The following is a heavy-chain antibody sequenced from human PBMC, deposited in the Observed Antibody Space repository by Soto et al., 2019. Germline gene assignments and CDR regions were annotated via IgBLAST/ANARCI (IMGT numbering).Heavy chain of an antibody. CDR2: IISSSTYI. V-gene: IGHV3-21*01. J-gene: IGHJ5*02. CDR3: ARTIYCSGSTRYNNWFDP. CDR1: GFTFSSYS. D-gene: IGHD2-15*01. Sequence: EVQLVESGGGLVKPGGSLRLSCAASGFTFSSYSMNWVRQAPGKGLEWVSSIISSSTYIYYADSVKGRFSISRDNAKNSLYLQMNSLRAEDTALYYCARTIYCSGSTRYNNWFDPWGQGTLVTVSS.